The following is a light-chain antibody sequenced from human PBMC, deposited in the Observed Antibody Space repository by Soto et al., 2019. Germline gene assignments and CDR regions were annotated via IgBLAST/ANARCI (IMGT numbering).Light chain of an antibody. CDR1: DDNIGRFDF. Sequence: QSVLTQPASVSGSPGQSITISCTGTDDNIGRFDFVSWYQQHPDKAPKLLIYEVRKRPSGVSDRFSASKSGNTASLTISGLQAEDEGDYYCSSYATTARRLFGNGTKVTVL. CDR3: SSYATTARRL. CDR2: EVR. V-gene: IGLV2-14*01. J-gene: IGLJ1*01.